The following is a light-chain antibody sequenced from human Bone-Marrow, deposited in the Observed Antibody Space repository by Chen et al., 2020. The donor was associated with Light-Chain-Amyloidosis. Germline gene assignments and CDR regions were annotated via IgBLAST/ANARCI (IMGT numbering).Light chain of an antibody. Sequence: ELVLTQSLVILSLSPGEGANLSCRASQTISSNYLTWYQQKFGQAPRLLIYGSSSRATGIPDRFTGSGSGTDFTLTINRLEPGDFAIYYCQQYGTSPLTFGGGTKVEIK. CDR2: GSS. J-gene: IGKJ4*01. V-gene: IGKV3-20*01. CDR1: QTISSNY. CDR3: QQYGTSPLT.